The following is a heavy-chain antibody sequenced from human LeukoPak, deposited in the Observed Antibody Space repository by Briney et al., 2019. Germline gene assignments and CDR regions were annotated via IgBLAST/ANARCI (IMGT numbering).Heavy chain of an antibody. J-gene: IGHJ6*03. CDR1: GYRLSELS. V-gene: IGHV1-24*01. Sequence: ASVKVSCKVSGYRLSELSMHWVRQAPRKGLEWTGDLDVEDDEPIYAQKFQGRVIMTEDTSTDTAYMELSSLRSEDTAVYYCATEATSPDYNYYMDVWGKGTTVTVSS. D-gene: IGHD2-2*01. CDR3: ATEATSPDYNYYMDV. CDR2: LDVEDDEP.